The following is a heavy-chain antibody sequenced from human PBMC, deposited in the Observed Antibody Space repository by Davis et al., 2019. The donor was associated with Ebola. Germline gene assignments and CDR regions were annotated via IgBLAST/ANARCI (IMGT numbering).Heavy chain of an antibody. CDR1: GFTFGDYA. CDR2: ISYDGSNK. V-gene: IGHV3-30-3*01. Sequence: GGSLRLSCTASGFTFGDYAMSWFRQAPGKGLEWVAVISYDGSNKYYADSVKGRFTISRDNSKNTLYLQMNSLRAEDTAVYYCARAYSRWGWLQYFDYWGQGTLVTVSS. J-gene: IGHJ4*02. D-gene: IGHD5-24*01. CDR3: ARAYSRWGWLQYFDY.